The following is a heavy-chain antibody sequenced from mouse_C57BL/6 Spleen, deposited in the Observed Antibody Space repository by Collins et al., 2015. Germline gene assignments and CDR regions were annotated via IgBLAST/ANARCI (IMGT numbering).Heavy chain of an antibody. CDR1: GYTFTSYW. D-gene: IGHD6-2*01. V-gene: IGHV1-52*01. CDR3: ARRGCSLSYYPMDY. J-gene: IGHJ4*01. CDR2: IDPSDSET. Sequence: QVQLQQPGAELVRPGSSVKLSCKASGYTFTSYWMHWVKQRPIQGLEWIGNIDPSDSETHYNQKFKDKATLTIDKSSNTAYMQLSSLTSGDSAVYFCARRGCSLSYYPMDYWGQGTSVTVSS.